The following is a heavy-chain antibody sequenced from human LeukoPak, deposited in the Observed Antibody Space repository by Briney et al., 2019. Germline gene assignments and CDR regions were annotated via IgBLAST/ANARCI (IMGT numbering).Heavy chain of an antibody. J-gene: IGHJ4*02. Sequence: GGSLRLSCAASGFTLSSYSMNWVRQAPGKGLEGVSYISSSGSTIYYADSVKGRFTISRDNAKNSLYLQMNSLRAEDTAVYYCARATAHLSTYYYDSSGYADYWGQGTLVTVSS. D-gene: IGHD3-22*01. CDR2: ISSSGSTI. V-gene: IGHV3-48*04. CDR3: ARATAHLSTYYYDSSGYADY. CDR1: GFTLSSYS.